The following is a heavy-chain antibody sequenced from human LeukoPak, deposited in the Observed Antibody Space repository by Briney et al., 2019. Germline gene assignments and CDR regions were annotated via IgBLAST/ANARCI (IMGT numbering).Heavy chain of an antibody. D-gene: IGHD5-18*01. CDR1: GFIFSSYG. J-gene: IGHJ4*02. V-gene: IGHV3-23*01. CDR3: AKDLSDPVMVIDS. Sequence: QPGGSLRLSCAASGFIFSSYGMSWVRQAPGKGLEWVSGISGSGGSTYYADSVKGRFTISRDNSKNTLYLQMNSLRAEDTAVYYCAKDLSDPVMVIDSWGQGTLVTVSS. CDR2: ISGSGGST.